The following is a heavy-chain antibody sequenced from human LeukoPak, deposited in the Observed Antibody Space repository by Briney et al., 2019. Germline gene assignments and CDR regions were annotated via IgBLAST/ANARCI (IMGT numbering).Heavy chain of an antibody. D-gene: IGHD3-22*01. J-gene: IGHJ4*02. CDR1: GFTFSGDW. CDR3: VRDGDIVVVITFDY. CDR2: IKSDGVTT. V-gene: IGHV3-74*03. Sequence: PGGSLRLSCAASGFTFSGDWMHWVRQVPGKGLVWVSGIKSDGVTTLYADSVKGRFTISRDNSKNTLYLQMDRMRVEDSAVYYCVRDGDIVVVITFDYWGQGNLVTVSS.